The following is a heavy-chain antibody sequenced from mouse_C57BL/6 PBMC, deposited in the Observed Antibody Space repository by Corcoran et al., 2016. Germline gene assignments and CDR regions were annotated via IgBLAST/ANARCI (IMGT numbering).Heavy chain of an antibody. D-gene: IGHD1-1*01. CDR3: ARWGVVAPGFDV. CDR2: INPNNGGT. J-gene: IGHJ1*03. CDR1: GYTFTDYY. V-gene: IGHV1-26*01. Sequence: EVQLQQSGPELVKPGASVKISCKASGYTFTDYYMNWVKQSHGKSLEWIGDINPNNGGTSYNQKFKGKATLTVDKSSSTAYMELRSLTSEDSAVYYCARWGVVAPGFDVWGTGTTVTVSS.